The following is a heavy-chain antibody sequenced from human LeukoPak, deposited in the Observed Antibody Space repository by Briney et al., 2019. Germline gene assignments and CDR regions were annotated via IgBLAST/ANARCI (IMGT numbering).Heavy chain of an antibody. CDR2: INEDGSAT. D-gene: IGHD3-22*01. Sequence: QPGGSLRLSCAASGFTFSRNWMSWVRQAPGKGLEWLANINEDGSATYYVYSVKGRFSISRDNGKNSLYLQMNSLRAGDTAVYYCARDAKYYFDTSGYHWGQGTQVTVSS. CDR3: ARDAKYYFDTSGYH. V-gene: IGHV3-7*01. CDR1: GFTFSRNW. J-gene: IGHJ4*02.